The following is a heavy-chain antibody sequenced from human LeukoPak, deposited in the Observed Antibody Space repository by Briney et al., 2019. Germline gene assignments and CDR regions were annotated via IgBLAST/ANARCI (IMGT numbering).Heavy chain of an antibody. CDR3: ARGIANLGFDP. D-gene: IGHD1-14*01. CDR1: GGSISSNLYY. CDR2: INHSGST. V-gene: IGHV4-39*07. J-gene: IGHJ5*02. Sequence: KSSETLSLTCAVSGGSISSNLYYWGWIRQPPGKGLEWIGEINHSGSTNYNPSLKSRVTISVDTSKNQFSLKLSSVTAADTAVYYCARGIANLGFDPWGQGTLVTVSS.